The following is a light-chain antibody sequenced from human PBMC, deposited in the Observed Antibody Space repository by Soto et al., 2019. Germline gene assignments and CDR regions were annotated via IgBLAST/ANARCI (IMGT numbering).Light chain of an antibody. Sequence: QSALTQPASVSGSPGQSITISCTGTSSDVGNYNYVSWFQHHPGKAPKLMIYQVSYRSSGVSQRFSGSQSGNTASLTISGLQAEDEADYYCTSYSSGSAPYVFGTGTKVTVL. CDR1: SSDVGNYNY. CDR2: QVS. CDR3: TSYSSGSAPYV. V-gene: IGLV2-14*01. J-gene: IGLJ1*01.